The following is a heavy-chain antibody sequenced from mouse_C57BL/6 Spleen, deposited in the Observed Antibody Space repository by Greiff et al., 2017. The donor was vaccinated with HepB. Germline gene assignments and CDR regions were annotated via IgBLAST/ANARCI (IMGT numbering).Heavy chain of an antibody. CDR1: GYTFTDYE. J-gene: IGHJ2*01. V-gene: IGHV1-15*01. D-gene: IGHD2-5*01. Sequence: VQLQQSGAELVRPGASVTLSCKASGYTFTDYEMHWVKQTPVHGLEWIGAIDPETGGTAYNQKFKGKAILTADKSSSTAYMELRSLTSEDSAVYYCTRRTYYSNYVHYFDYWGQGTTLTVSS. CDR3: TRRTYYSNYVHYFDY. CDR2: IDPETGGT.